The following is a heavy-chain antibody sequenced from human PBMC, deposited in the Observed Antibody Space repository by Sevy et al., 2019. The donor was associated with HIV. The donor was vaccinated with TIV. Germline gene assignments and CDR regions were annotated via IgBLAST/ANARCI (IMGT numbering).Heavy chain of an antibody. Sequence: SETLSLTCTVSGGSISSYYWSWIRQPPGKGLEWIGYIYYSGSTNYKPSLKSRVTISVDTSKNQFSLKLSSVTAADTAVYYCARCCHGDYEDRNWFDPWGQGTLVTVSS. CDR3: ARCCHGDYEDRNWFDP. CDR2: IYYSGST. V-gene: IGHV4-59*01. CDR1: GGSISSYY. D-gene: IGHD4-17*01. J-gene: IGHJ5*02.